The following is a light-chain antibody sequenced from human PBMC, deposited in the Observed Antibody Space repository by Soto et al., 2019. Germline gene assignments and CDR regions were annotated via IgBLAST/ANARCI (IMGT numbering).Light chain of an antibody. CDR2: KAS. CDR3: QHYNSYSEA. J-gene: IGKJ1*01. V-gene: IGKV1-5*03. CDR1: QTISSW. Sequence: DIQMTQSPSTLSGSVGGRVTITCRASQTISSWLAWYQQKPGKAPKLLIYKASTLKSGVPSRFSGSGSGTEFTLTISSLQPDHFATYYCQHYNSYSEAFGQGTKVDIK.